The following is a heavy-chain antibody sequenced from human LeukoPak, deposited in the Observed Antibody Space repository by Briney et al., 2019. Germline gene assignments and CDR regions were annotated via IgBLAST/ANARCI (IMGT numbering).Heavy chain of an antibody. CDR2: INQDGSEK. Sequence: GGSLRLSCAVSGFTFSSYWMYWVRQAPGKGLEWVANINQDGSEKFYVDSLKGRFTISRDNAKNSPYLQMNSLRAEDTALYYCARQTAAATVHAFHIWGQGTVVTVSS. D-gene: IGHD6-13*01. J-gene: IGHJ3*02. CDR3: ARQTAAATVHAFHI. CDR1: GFTFSSYW. V-gene: IGHV3-7*01.